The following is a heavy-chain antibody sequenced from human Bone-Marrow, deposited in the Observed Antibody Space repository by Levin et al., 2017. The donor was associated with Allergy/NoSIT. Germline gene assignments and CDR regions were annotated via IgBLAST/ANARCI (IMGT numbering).Heavy chain of an antibody. D-gene: IGHD1-1*01. CDR3: AHAQSAGTPPDFDY. J-gene: IGHJ4*02. Sequence: SGPTLVKPTQTLTLTCTFSGFSLSTSGVGVGWIRQPPGKALEWLALIYWDDDKRYSPSLKSRLTITKDTSKNQVVLTMTNMDPVDTATYYCAHAQSAGTPPDFDYWGQGTLVTVSS. CDR1: GFSLSTSGVG. CDR2: IYWDDDK. V-gene: IGHV2-5*02.